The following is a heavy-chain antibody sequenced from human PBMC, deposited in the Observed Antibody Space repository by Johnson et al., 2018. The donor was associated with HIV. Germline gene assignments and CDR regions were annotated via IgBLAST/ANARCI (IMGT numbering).Heavy chain of an antibody. V-gene: IGHV3-30*04. CDR3: ARDKANWGPSRDVGAFDI. CDR2: ISYDGSNK. CDR1: GFTFSSYA. D-gene: IGHD7-27*01. J-gene: IGHJ3*02. Sequence: QVQLVESGGGVVQPGRSLRLSCAASGFTFSSYAMHWVRQAPGKGLEWVAVISYDGSNKYYADSVKGRFTISRDNSKNTLYVQMNSLRAEDTAVYYCARDKANWGPSRDVGAFDIWGQGTMVTVSS.